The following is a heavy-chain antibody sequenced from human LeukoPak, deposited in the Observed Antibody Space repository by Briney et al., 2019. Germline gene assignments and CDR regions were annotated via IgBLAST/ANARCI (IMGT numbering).Heavy chain of an antibody. CDR3: ARDDPDDFWSGYYSHFDY. V-gene: IGHV1-18*01. CDR2: ISAYNGNT. Sequence: ASVTVSFKASGYTFTRCGISWVRPAPGQGLEGMGWISAYNGNTNYAQKLQGRDTMTTDTSTSTAYMELRSLRSDDTAVYYCARDDPDDFWSGYYSHFDYWGQGTLVTVSS. CDR1: GYTFTRCG. D-gene: IGHD3-3*01. J-gene: IGHJ4*02.